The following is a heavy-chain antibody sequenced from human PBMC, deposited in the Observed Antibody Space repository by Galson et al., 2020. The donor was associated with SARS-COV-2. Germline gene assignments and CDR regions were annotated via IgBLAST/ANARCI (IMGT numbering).Heavy chain of an antibody. J-gene: IGHJ6*03. Sequence: ASVKVSCKASGYTFSSHGISWVRQAPGQGPEWMGWISDYDGNANYVKKFQGRVTMTADTSTSTVYMELRSLRSDDTAVYYCAGVVVIVPAAVRNYHMDVWGKGTAVTVSS. CDR1: GYTFSSHG. CDR2: ISDYDGNA. D-gene: IGHD2-2*01. V-gene: IGHV1-18*04. CDR3: AGVVVIVPAAVRNYHMDV.